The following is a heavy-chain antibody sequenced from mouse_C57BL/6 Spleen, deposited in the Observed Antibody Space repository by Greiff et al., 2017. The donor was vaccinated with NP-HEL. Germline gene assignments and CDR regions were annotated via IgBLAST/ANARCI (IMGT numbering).Heavy chain of an antibody. D-gene: IGHD2-4*01. CDR3: AREGTMRDYYAMDY. J-gene: IGHJ4*01. Sequence: EVQVVESGPGLVKPSQSLSLTCSVTGYSITSGYYWNWIRQFPGNKLEWMGYISYDGSNNYNPSLKNRISITRDTSKNQFFLKLNSVTTEDTATYYCAREGTMRDYYAMDYWGQGTSVTVSS. CDR1: GYSITSGYY. V-gene: IGHV3-6*01. CDR2: ISYDGSN.